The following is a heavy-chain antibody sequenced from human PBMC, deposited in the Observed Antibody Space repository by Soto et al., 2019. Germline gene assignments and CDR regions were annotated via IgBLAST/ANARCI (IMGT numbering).Heavy chain of an antibody. CDR3: AKWLYESAYYDFWSGYYVGVPVDY. CDR2: ISGSGGST. Sequence: PGGSLRLSCAASGFTFSSYAMSWVRQAPGKGLEWVSAISGSGGSTYYADSVKGRFTISRDNSKNTLYLQMNSLRAEDTAVYYCAKWLYESAYYDFWSGYYVGVPVDYWGQGTLVTVSS. V-gene: IGHV3-23*01. J-gene: IGHJ4*02. D-gene: IGHD3-3*01. CDR1: GFTFSSYA.